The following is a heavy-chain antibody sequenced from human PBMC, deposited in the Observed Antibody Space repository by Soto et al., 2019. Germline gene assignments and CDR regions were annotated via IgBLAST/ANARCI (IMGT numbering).Heavy chain of an antibody. V-gene: IGHV4-31*03. D-gene: IGHD6-6*01. CDR2: IYYSGST. CDR1: GGSISSGGYY. CDR3: ARDASMEWFDP. J-gene: IGHJ5*02. Sequence: QVQLQESGPGLVKPSQTLSLTCTVSGGSISSGGYYWSWIREHPGKGLEWIGYIYYSGSTYYNPSLQSRVTISVDTSKNQFSLKLSSVTAADTAVYYCARDASMEWFDPWGQGTLVTVSS.